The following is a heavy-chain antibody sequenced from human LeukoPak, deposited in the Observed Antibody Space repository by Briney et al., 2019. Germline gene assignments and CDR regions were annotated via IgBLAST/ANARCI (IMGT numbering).Heavy chain of an antibody. Sequence: KSGGSLRLSCAASGFTFSDYYMSWIRQAPGKGLEWVSYISSSGSTIYYADSVKGRFTISRDNAKNSLYLQMNSLRAEDTAVYYCARDKAEYCGGDCYPYYYYYMDVWGKGTTVTVSS. J-gene: IGHJ6*03. V-gene: IGHV3-11*04. D-gene: IGHD2-21*02. CDR1: GFTFSDYY. CDR2: ISSSGSTI. CDR3: ARDKAEYCGGDCYPYYYYYMDV.